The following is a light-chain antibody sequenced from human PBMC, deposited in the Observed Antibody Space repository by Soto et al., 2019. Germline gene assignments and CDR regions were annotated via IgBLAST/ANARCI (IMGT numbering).Light chain of an antibody. CDR2: DNN. Sequence: QSALTQPPSVSAAPGQKVTISCSGSSSNIGNNYVSWYQQLPGTAPKLLIYDNNKRPSGIPDRFSGSKSGTSATLGITGLRTGDEADYYCGTWDSSLSAGVFGTGTKLTVL. J-gene: IGLJ1*01. CDR1: SSNIGNNY. V-gene: IGLV1-51*01. CDR3: GTWDSSLSAGV.